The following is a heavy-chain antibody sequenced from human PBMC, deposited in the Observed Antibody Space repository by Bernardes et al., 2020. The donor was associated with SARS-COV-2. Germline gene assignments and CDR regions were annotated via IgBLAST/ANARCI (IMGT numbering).Heavy chain of an antibody. CDR3: ARGPYSGYDAVAFDI. CDR1: GGSISSYY. CDR2: IYYSGST. V-gene: IGHV4-59*01. D-gene: IGHD5-12*01. J-gene: IGHJ3*02. Sequence: SETLSLTCTVSGGSISSYYWSWIRQPPGKGLEWIGYIYYSGSTNYNPSLNSRVTISVDTSKNQFSLKLSSVTAADTAVYYCARGPYSGYDAVAFDIWGQGTMVTVSS.